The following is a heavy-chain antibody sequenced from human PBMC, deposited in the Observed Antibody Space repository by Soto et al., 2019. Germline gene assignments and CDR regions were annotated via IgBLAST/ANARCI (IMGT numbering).Heavy chain of an antibody. Sequence: ASVKVSCKASGYTFTSYDINWVRQATGQGLEWMGWMNPNSGNKGYAQKFQGRVTMIRNTTISIAYMELSSLRSEETAVYYCARGREGRSSRRARGFDPWGQGTLVTVSS. CDR1: GYTFTSYD. D-gene: IGHD6-13*01. CDR3: ARGREGRSSRRARGFDP. V-gene: IGHV1-8*01. J-gene: IGHJ5*02. CDR2: MNPNSGNK.